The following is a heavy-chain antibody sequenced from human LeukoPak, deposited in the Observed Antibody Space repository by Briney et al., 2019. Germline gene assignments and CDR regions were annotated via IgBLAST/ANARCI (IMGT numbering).Heavy chain of an antibody. D-gene: IGHD3-10*01. V-gene: IGHV1-18*01. CDR2: ISAYNGNT. Sequence: RASVKVSCKASGYTFTSYGISWVRQAPGQGLEWMGWISAYNGNTNYAQALQGRVTMTTDTSTSTAYMELRSLRSDDTAVYYCARAPSDYGSGSYQYYFDYWGQGTLVTVSS. CDR1: GYTFTSYG. J-gene: IGHJ4*02. CDR3: ARAPSDYGSGSYQYYFDY.